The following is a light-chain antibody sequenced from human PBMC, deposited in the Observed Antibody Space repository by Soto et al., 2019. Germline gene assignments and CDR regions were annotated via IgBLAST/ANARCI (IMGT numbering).Light chain of an antibody. CDR3: AAWHDSLNGQV. CDR1: SSNIGGNP. CDR2: NNN. Sequence: QSVLTQPPSASGTPGQRVTISCSGSSSNIGGNPVNWYQQLPGTAPKLLIYNNNQRPSGVPDRFSGSKSGTSASLAISGLQSEDEADYYCAAWHDSLNGQVFGGGTQLTVL. J-gene: IGLJ3*02. V-gene: IGLV1-44*01.